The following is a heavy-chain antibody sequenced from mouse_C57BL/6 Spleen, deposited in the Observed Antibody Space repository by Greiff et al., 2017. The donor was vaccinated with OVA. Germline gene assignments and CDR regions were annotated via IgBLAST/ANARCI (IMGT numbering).Heavy chain of an antibody. V-gene: IGHV1-15*01. D-gene: IGHD1-1*01. J-gene: IGHJ2*01. CDR2: IDPETGGT. CDR3: TRGLYGSSLYYFDY. Sequence: LVESGAELVRPGASVTLSCKASGYTFTDYEMHWVKQTPVHGLEWIGAIDPETGGTAYNQKFKGKAILTADKSSSTAYMELRSLTSEDSAVYYCTRGLYGSSLYYFDYWGQGTTLTVSS. CDR1: GYTFTDYE.